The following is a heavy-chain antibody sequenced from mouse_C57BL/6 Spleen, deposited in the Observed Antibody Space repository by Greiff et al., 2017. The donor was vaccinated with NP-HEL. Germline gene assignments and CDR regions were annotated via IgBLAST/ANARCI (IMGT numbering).Heavy chain of an antibody. Sequence: VQLQQSGPELVKPGASVKISCKASGYSFTGYYMHWVKQSSEKSLAWIGEINPSTGGTSYNQKFKGKATLTVDKSSSTAYMQLKSLTSEDSAVYYCARRWGLLPWYVDVWGTGNTVNVSS. CDR2: INPSTGGT. D-gene: IGHD2-3*01. CDR1: GYSFTGYY. V-gene: IGHV1-43*01. J-gene: IGHJ1*03. CDR3: ARRWGLLPWYVDV.